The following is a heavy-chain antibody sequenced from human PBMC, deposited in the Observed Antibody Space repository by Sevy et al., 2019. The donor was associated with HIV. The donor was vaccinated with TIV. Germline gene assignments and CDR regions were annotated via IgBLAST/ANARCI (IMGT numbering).Heavy chain of an antibody. CDR3: GRGGGWEVGSLDNWFDP. CDR1: GFTFSSYA. D-gene: IGHD1-26*01. CDR2: LGGSGDTT. J-gene: IGHJ5*02. V-gene: IGHV3-23*01. Sequence: GGSLRLSCVASGFTFSSYAMSWVRQAPEKGLEWVSTLGGSGDTTYYADSVKGRFTISSDNSKNTLYLQMNNLRAEDTAVYYCGRGGGWEVGSLDNWFDPWGQGTLVTVSS.